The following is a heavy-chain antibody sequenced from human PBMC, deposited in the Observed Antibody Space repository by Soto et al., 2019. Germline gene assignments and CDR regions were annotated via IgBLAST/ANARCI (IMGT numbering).Heavy chain of an antibody. D-gene: IGHD5-12*01. Sequence: EVQLLESGGGLVQPGGSLRLSCAASGFTFSNYAMNWVRQAPGKGLEWVSTISSSSGSTYYADSVKGRFTIARDNSKNSLYQQMNSLRGDDTAVYYCAKVGSERYSGQHSDYWGQGTLVTISS. J-gene: IGHJ4*02. V-gene: IGHV3-23*01. CDR2: ISSSSGST. CDR3: AKVGSERYSGQHSDY. CDR1: GFTFSNYA.